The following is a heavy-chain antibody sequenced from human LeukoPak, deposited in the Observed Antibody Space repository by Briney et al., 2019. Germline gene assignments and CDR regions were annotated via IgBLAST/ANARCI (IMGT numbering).Heavy chain of an antibody. J-gene: IGHJ4*02. D-gene: IGHD3-10*01. CDR3: AKPLYYYLDY. CDR2: ISSDGSIT. V-gene: IGHV3-74*01. CDR1: GFTFSTYW. Sequence: GGSLRLSCAASGFTFSTYWMHWVRQAPGKGLVWVSRISSDGSITSYADSVKGRFTISRDNAKNTLYLQMNSLRAEDTAVYYFAKPLYYYLDYRGQGTLVTVSS.